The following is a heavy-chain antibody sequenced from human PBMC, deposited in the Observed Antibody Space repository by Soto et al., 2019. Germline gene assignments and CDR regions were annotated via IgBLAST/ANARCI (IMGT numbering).Heavy chain of an antibody. V-gene: IGHV3-20*01. J-gene: IGHJ3*02. D-gene: IGHD3-22*01. Sequence: GGSLRLSCAASGFTFDDYGMSWVRQAPGKGLEWVSGINWNGGSTGYADSVKGRFTISRDNAKNSLYLQMNSLRAEDTALYHCARRDYYYDSSGYYWGAFDIWGQGTMVTVSS. CDR1: GFTFDDYG. CDR3: ARRDYYYDSSGYYWGAFDI. CDR2: INWNGGST.